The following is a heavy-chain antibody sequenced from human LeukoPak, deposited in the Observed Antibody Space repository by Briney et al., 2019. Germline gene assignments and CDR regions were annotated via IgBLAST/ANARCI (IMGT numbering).Heavy chain of an antibody. Sequence: GGSLRLSRAASGFTFSDYEMNWVRQAPGKGLEWVSYISSSGGTIYYADSVKGRFTISRDNAKNSLSLQMNSLRAEDTAVYYCARVFAHWGQGALVTVSS. CDR3: ARVFAH. J-gene: IGHJ4*02. CDR2: ISSSGGTI. CDR1: GFTFSDYE. V-gene: IGHV3-48*03.